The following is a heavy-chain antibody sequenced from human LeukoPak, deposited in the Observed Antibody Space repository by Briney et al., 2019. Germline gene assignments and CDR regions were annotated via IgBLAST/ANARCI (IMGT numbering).Heavy chain of an antibody. D-gene: IGHD2-15*01. V-gene: IGHV4-31*03. J-gene: IGHJ6*02. Sequence: SETLSLTCTVSGGSISSGGYYWSWIRQHPGKGLEWIGYIYYSGSTYYNPSLKSRVTISVDTSKNQFSLKLSSVTAADTAVYYCARLRGGYGGMGHYGMDVWGQGTPVTVSS. CDR3: ARLRGGYGGMGHYGMDV. CDR2: IYYSGST. CDR1: GGSISSGGYY.